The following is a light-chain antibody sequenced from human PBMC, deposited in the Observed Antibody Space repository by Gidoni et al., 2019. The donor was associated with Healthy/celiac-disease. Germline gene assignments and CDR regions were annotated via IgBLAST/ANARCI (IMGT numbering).Light chain of an antibody. Sequence: QLVLTQSPSASASLGASVKLTCTLSSGHSSYAIAWHQQQPEKGPRYLMKLNSDGSHSQGDGIPDRFSGSSSGAARSLPISSLQSEDEADYSCQTWGTGIRVFGGGTKLTVL. CDR1: SGHSSYA. CDR2: LNSDGSH. J-gene: IGLJ3*02. V-gene: IGLV4-69*01. CDR3: QTWGTGIRV.